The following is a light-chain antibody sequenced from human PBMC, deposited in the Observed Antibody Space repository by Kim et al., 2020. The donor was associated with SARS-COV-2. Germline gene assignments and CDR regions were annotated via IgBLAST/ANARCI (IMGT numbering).Light chain of an antibody. CDR1: QSVSNY. Sequence: EIVLTQSPDTLSLSPGERATFSCRASQSVSNYLAWYQQKPGQAPRLLIHGASTRATGIPDRFSGSGSGTDFALTITRLEPEDFAVYYWQQYETSPLTFGGGTKVDIK. CDR2: GAS. CDR3: QQYETSPLT. V-gene: IGKV3-20*01. J-gene: IGKJ4*01.